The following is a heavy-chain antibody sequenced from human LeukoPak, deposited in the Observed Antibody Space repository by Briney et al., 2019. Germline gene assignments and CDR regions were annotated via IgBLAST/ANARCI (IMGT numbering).Heavy chain of an antibody. CDR2: IYPSGST. CDR1: GGSIISYY. D-gene: IGHD3-22*01. V-gene: IGHV4-4*07. Sequence: SETLCLTCTVSGGSIISYYWSWVRQSAGKGLEWIGRIYPSGSTEYNTSLKSRVTMSVDMSKKQFSLKLTSVTAADTAVYYCARLKFYDSTGYTPGYYMDVWGKGTTVTVSS. J-gene: IGHJ6*03. CDR3: ARLKFYDSTGYTPGYYMDV.